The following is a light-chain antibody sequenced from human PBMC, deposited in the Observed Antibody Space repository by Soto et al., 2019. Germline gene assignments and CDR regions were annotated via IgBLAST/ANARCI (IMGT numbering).Light chain of an antibody. CDR1: QSISSW. V-gene: IGKV1-5*03. J-gene: IGKJ4*01. CDR3: QQYNSSPLT. Sequence: DIQMTQSPSTLSASVGDRVTITCRASQSISSWLARYQQKPGKAPKLLIYKASSLESGVPSRFSGSGSGTEFTLTISSLQPDDFATYYCQQYNSSPLTFGGGTKVDIK. CDR2: KAS.